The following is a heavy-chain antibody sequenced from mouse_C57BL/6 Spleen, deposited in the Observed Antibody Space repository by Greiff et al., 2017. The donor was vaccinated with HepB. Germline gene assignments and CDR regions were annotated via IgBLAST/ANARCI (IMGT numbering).Heavy chain of an antibody. J-gene: IGHJ3*01. D-gene: IGHD1-1*01. V-gene: IGHV1-72*01. CDR1: GYTFPSYW. CDR3: ARSGSSYPFAY. Sequence: QVQLKESGAELVKPGASVKLSCKASGYTFPSYWMHWVKQGPGRGLDWIGRIDPNSGGTKYNEKFKSKATLTVDKPSSTAYMQLSSLTSEDSAVYYCARSGSSYPFAYWGQGTLVTVSA. CDR2: IDPNSGGT.